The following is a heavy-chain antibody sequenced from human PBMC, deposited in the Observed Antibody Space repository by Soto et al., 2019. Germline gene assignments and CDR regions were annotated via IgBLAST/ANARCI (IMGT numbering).Heavy chain of an antibody. CDR2: ISGSGGST. CDR3: AKGGSSSWYASWFDP. V-gene: IGHV3-23*01. Sequence: EVQLLESGGGLVQPGGSLRLSCAASGFTFSSYAMSWVRQAPGKGLGWVSAISGSGGSTYYADSVKGRFTISRDNSKNTLYLQMNSLRAEDTAVYYCAKGGSSSWYASWFDPWGQGTLVTVSS. CDR1: GFTFSSYA. D-gene: IGHD6-13*01. J-gene: IGHJ5*02.